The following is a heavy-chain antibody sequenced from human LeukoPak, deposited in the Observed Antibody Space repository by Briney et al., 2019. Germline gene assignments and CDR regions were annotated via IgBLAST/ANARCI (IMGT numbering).Heavy chain of an antibody. Sequence: GGSLRLSCAVSGFTFSTYAMSWVRQAPGKGLEWVSGISGSGGSTYYADSVKGRFTISRDNSKNTLYLQMNSLRAEDTAVYYCAKGKAAAGNDYWGQGTLVTVSS. CDR2: ISGSGGST. CDR1: GFTFSTYA. J-gene: IGHJ4*02. CDR3: AKGKAAAGNDY. D-gene: IGHD6-13*01. V-gene: IGHV3-23*01.